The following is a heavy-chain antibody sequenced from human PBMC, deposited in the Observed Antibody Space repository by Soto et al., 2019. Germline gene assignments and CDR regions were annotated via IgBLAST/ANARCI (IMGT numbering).Heavy chain of an antibody. CDR1: GFTFDDYA. V-gene: IGHV3-9*01. CDR2: ISWNSGSI. D-gene: IGHD6-13*01. J-gene: IGHJ4*02. CDR3: VKDKWYNTTWYLDY. Sequence: PGGSLRLSCAASGFTFDDYAMHWVRQAPGKGLEWVASISWNSGSIGYADSVKGRFTISRDNAKNSLSLQMNSLRPEDTALYYCVKDKWYNTTWYLDYSGQGPFVTVSS.